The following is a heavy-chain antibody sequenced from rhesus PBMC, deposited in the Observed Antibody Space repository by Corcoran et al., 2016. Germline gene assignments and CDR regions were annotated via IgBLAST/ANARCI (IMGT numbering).Heavy chain of an antibody. D-gene: IGHD6-13*01. CDR3: ARDPRSRSGEGIWFEF. J-gene: IGHJ1*01. Sequence: QVQLQESGPRLVKPSETLSLTCAVSGGSVSSSNYWSWIRQPPGEGLEWIGYIYGSSGSTYSNPSLEGRVTISTETSTNQFSLQLSPVSAGGSAVYYCARDPRSRSGEGIWFEFGGEGALLSVSS. CDR1: GGSVSSSNY. V-gene: IGHV4S7*01. CDR2: IYGSSGST.